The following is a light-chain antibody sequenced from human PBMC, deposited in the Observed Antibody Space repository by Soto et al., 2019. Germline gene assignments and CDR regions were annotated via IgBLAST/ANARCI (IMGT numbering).Light chain of an antibody. CDR1: QSVSSN. V-gene: IGKV3-15*01. CDR3: QYYGNSRIT. CDR2: GAS. Sequence: EMVMTQSPATLSVSPGERATLSCRASQSVSSNLAWYQQKPGQAPRLLIYGASTRATGIPARFSGSGSETDFTLTINRLEPEDFAVYYCQYYGNSRITFGQGTRLEI. J-gene: IGKJ5*01.